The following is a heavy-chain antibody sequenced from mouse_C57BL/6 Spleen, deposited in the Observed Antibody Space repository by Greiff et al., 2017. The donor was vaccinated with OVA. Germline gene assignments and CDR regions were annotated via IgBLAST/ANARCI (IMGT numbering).Heavy chain of an antibody. D-gene: IGHD1-1*01. V-gene: IGHV1-53*01. J-gene: IGHJ3*01. Sequence: QVQLKQSGTELVKPGASVKLSCKASGYTFTSYWMHWVKQRPGQGLEWIGNINPSNGGTNYNEKFKSKATLTVDKSSSTAYMPLSSLTSEDSAVYYCARNYYGSSYWSAYWGQGTLVTVSA. CDR2: INPSNGGT. CDR1: GYTFTSYW. CDR3: ARNYYGSSYWSAY.